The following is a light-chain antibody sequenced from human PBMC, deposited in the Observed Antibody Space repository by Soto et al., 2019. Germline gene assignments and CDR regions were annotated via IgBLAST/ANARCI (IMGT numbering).Light chain of an antibody. CDR1: SSNIGSTS. Sequence: QLVLAQAPSASGAPGQRVTISCSGRSSNIGSTSISWFQQLPGTAPKLLIYRDNQRPSGVPDRFSGSKSGTSGSLVISGLRSEDEADYYCAAWDERLRGYVFGSGTKLTVL. CDR3: AAWDERLRGYV. V-gene: IGLV1-47*01. CDR2: RDN. J-gene: IGLJ1*01.